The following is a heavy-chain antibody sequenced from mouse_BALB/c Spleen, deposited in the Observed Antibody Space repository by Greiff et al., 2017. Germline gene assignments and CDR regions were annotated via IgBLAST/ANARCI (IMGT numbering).Heavy chain of an antibody. CDR1: GFSLTSYG. Sequence: VKLMESGPGLVAPSQSLSITCTVSGFSLTSYGVHWVRQPPGKGLEWLGMIWGDGSTDYNSALKSRLSISKDNSKSQVFLKMNSLQTDDTARYYCARAYYGNYDAMDYWGQGTSVTVSS. V-gene: IGHV2-6-7*01. J-gene: IGHJ4*01. D-gene: IGHD2-10*01. CDR3: ARAYYGNYDAMDY. CDR2: IWGDGST.